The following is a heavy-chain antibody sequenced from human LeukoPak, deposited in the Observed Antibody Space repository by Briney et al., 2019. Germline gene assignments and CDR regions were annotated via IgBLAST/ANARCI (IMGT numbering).Heavy chain of an antibody. D-gene: IGHD3-22*01. Sequence: PGGSLRLSCAASGFTFSSYWMHWVRQAPGKGLVWVSRINRDGSSTTYADSVKGRFTISRDNAKNTLYLQMNSLRVEDTAVYYCARDSTYYYDSSGYYGYWGQGTLVTVSS. V-gene: IGHV3-74*01. CDR1: GFTFSSYW. CDR3: ARDSTYYYDSSGYYGY. CDR2: INRDGSST. J-gene: IGHJ4*02.